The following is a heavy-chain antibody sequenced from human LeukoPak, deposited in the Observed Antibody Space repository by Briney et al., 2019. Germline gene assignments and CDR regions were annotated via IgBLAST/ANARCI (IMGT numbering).Heavy chain of an antibody. Sequence: GASVKVSCKASGYTFTSHGITWVRQAPGQGLEWVGWINAYNGHTNYVQKLQGRATMTTDTSTNTAYMELRSLRSDDTAVYYCARGEYNYFDYWGQGTLVTVSS. CDR2: INAYNGHT. J-gene: IGHJ4*02. V-gene: IGHV1-18*01. CDR3: ARGEYNYFDY. CDR1: GYTFTSHG. D-gene: IGHD2/OR15-2a*01.